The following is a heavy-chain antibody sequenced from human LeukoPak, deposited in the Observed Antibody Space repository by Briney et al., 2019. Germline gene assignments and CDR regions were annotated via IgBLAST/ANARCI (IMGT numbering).Heavy chain of an antibody. CDR2: INHSGST. V-gene: IGHV4-34*01. J-gene: IGHJ4*02. D-gene: IGHD6-13*01. CDR3: ARSGPYSSSWYNY. CDR1: GGSISSYY. Sequence: PSETLSLTCTVSGGSISSYYWSWIRQPPGKGLEWIGEINHSGSTNYNPSLKSRVTISVDTSKNQFSRKLSSVTAADTAVYYCARSGPYSSSWYNYWGQGTLVTVSS.